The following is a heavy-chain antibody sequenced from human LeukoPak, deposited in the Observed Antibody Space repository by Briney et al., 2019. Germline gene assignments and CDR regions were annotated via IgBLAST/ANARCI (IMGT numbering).Heavy chain of an antibody. CDR1: GFTFSSYW. D-gene: IGHD3-3*01. V-gene: IGHV3-74*01. CDR2: INSDGSST. Sequence: PGGSLSLSCAVSGFTFSSYWMHWVRQAPGRGLVWVSRINSDGSSTSYADSVKGRFTISRDNAKSTLYLQMNSRRAEDTAVYYCARSSYYDFWSGYQPLFDYWGQGTLVTVSS. J-gene: IGHJ4*02. CDR3: ARSSYYDFWSGYQPLFDY.